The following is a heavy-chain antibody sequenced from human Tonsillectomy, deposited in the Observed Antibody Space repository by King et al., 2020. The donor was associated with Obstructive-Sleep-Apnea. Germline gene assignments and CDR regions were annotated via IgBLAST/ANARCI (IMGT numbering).Heavy chain of an antibody. J-gene: IGHJ6*02. CDR3: ARESGWTSATIFYGMDV. D-gene: IGHD6-19*01. CDR1: GFTFSNHA. Sequence: VQLVESGGGVVQPGRSLRLSCAASGFTFSNHAMHWVRQAPGKGLEWGAVISYDENSKFCADSVKGRFTISRDNSKNALYLQMNSLRAEDTAVYYCARESGWTSATIFYGMDVWGQGTTVTVSS. V-gene: IGHV3-30*04. CDR2: ISYDENSK.